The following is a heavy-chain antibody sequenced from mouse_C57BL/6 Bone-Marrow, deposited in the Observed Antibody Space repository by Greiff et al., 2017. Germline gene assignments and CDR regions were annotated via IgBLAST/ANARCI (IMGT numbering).Heavy chain of an antibody. J-gene: IGHJ1*03. Sequence: EVQRVESGGGLVQPGESLKLSCESNEYEFPSHDMSWVRKTPEKRLELVAAINSDGGSTYYPATMERRFIISRDNTKKTLYLQMSSLRSEDTALYYCARLSTASDWYFDVWGTGTTVTVSS. CDR1: EYEFPSHD. D-gene: IGHD1-2*01. V-gene: IGHV5-2*01. CDR3: ARLSTASDWYFDV. CDR2: INSDGGST.